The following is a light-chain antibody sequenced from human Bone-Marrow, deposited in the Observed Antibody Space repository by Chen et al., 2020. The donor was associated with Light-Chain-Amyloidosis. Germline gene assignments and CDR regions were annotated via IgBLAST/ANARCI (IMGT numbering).Light chain of an antibody. CDR1: SSDVGSYNL. J-gene: IGLJ3*02. V-gene: IGLV2-23*02. CDR2: EVN. Sequence: QSALTQPASVSGSPGQSITISCTGTSSDVGSYNLVSWYQQHPGKAPKFMIYEVNKRPSGVSNRCSGSKSGNTASLTSSGLQAEDEADYYCCSYAGSSTLVFGGGTKVTVL. CDR3: CSYAGSSTLV.